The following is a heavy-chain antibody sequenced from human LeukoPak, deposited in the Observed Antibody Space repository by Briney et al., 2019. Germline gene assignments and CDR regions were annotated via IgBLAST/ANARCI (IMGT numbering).Heavy chain of an antibody. Sequence: SETLSLTCSVSDGAIGSSSYFWTWIRQPPGKGLEWIAYMYYSGSTYYNPSLKSRVTMSADTSKNQLSLKLSSVTAADTAVYYCARPYYYDSRIDPWGQGILVTVSS. CDR3: ARPYYYDSRIDP. CDR2: MYYSGST. V-gene: IGHV4-30-4*08. CDR1: DGAIGSSSYF. J-gene: IGHJ5*02. D-gene: IGHD3-22*01.